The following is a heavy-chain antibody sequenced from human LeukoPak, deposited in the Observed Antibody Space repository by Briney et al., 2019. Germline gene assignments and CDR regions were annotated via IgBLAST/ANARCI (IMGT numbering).Heavy chain of an antibody. CDR1: GFTFSSYW. CDR2: INSDGSST. D-gene: IGHD3-22*01. V-gene: IGHV3-74*01. Sequence: GGSLRLSCAASGFTFSSYWMHWVRQAPGKGLVWVSRINSDGSSTSYADSVKGRFTISRDNAKNTLYLQMNSLRVEDTAVYYCAREAYYDSSGPFDPWGQGTLSPSPQ. CDR3: AREAYYDSSGPFDP. J-gene: IGHJ5*02.